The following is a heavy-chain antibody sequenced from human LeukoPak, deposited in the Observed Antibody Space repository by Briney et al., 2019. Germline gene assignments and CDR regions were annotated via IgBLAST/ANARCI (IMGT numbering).Heavy chain of an antibody. CDR3: AKGLNYWNLDL. CDR1: GFTFSTYD. V-gene: IGHV3-23*01. CDR2: SGADGGST. Sequence: WGSLCLSCAASGFTFSTYDMSWVRQAPGKGLEWVSASGADGGSTYADSVKGRFTISRDNSKNTLYLQMNSLRAEDTATYYCAKGLNYWNLDLRGRGNLVTVSS. J-gene: IGHJ2*01.